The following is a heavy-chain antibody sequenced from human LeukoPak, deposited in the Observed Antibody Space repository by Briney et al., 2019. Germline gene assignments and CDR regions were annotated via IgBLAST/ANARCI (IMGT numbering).Heavy chain of an antibody. CDR3: AIGPPYGGYSD. J-gene: IGHJ4*02. CDR1: GFSFTTYA. V-gene: IGHV3-23*01. Sequence: GGSLRLSCAASGFSFTTYAMTWVRQAPGKGPEWVSSISGSGGRTYYADSLKGRFTISRDNSKNTLYLQMNSLRPEDTAVYSCAIGPPYGGYSDWGQGTLVTVSS. CDR2: ISGSGGRT. D-gene: IGHD5-12*01.